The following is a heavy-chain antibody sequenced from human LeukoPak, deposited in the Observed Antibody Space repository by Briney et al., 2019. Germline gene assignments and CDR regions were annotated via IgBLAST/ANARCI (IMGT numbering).Heavy chain of an antibody. CDR3: ARGTCSGGSCYDYYYYYYMDV. V-gene: IGHV3-30*04. Sequence: PGGSLRLSCAASGFTFSSYAMHWVRQAPGKGLEWVAVISYDGSNKYYADSVKGRFTISRDNSKNTLYLQMNSLRAEDTAVYYCARGTCSGGSCYDYYYYYYMDVWGKGTTVTVSS. D-gene: IGHD2-15*01. J-gene: IGHJ6*03. CDR2: ISYDGSNK. CDR1: GFTFSSYA.